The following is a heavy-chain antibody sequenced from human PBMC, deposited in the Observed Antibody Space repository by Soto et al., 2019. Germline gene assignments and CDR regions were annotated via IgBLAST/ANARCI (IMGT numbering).Heavy chain of an antibody. CDR2: INAGNGNT. CDR1: GYTFTSYV. CDR3: ARDPWKYVSGWFAH. D-gene: IGHD1-7*01. J-gene: IGHJ5*02. V-gene: IGHV1-3*05. Sequence: QVQLVQSGAEEKKPGASVKVSCKASGYTFTSYVIHWVRQAPGQRLEWMGWINAGNGNTKYSQKFQGRVTITRDTSASTAYMELSSLKSEDTAVYYCARDPWKYVSGWFAHWGQGTLVTVSS.